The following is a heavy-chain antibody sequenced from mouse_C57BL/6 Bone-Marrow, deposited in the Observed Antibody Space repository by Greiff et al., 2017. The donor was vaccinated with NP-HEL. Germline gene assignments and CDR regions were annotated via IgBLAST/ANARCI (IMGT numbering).Heavy chain of an antibody. Sequence: QVQLQQPGAELVMPGASVKLSCKASGYTFTSYWMHWVKQRPGQGLEWIGEIDPSDSYTNYNQKFKGKSTFTVDKSSSTAYMQLSSLTSEDSAVYYCAREFYYGSSYNYAMDYWGQGTSVTVSS. V-gene: IGHV1-69*01. J-gene: IGHJ4*01. D-gene: IGHD1-1*01. CDR1: GYTFTSYW. CDR2: IDPSDSYT. CDR3: AREFYYGSSYNYAMDY.